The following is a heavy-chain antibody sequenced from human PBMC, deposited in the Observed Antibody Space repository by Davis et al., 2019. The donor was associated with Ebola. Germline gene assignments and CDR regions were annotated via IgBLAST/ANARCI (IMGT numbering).Heavy chain of an antibody. Sequence: AASVKVSCKASGGTFSSYGISWVRQAPGQGLEWMGWISAYNGNTNYAQKLQGRVTMTTDTSTSTAYMELSRLRSDDTAVYYCARTLEYSSSPSDYWGQGTLVTVSS. CDR1: GGTFSSYG. V-gene: IGHV1-18*01. CDR2: ISAYNGNT. CDR3: ARTLEYSSSPSDY. D-gene: IGHD6-6*01. J-gene: IGHJ4*02.